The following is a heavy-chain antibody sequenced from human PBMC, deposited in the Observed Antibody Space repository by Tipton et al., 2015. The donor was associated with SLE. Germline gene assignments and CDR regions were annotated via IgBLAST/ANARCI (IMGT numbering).Heavy chain of an antibody. D-gene: IGHD3-3*02. CDR1: SGSFSSGDHH. Sequence: TLSLTCTVSSGSFSSGDHHWTWIRQHPGKGLEWIGYISHGGTTNYNPSLKSRITISLDTSKNQFSLKLNSVTAADTAVYYCARDLASYYGVDVWGQGTTVTVSS. J-gene: IGHJ6*02. CDR2: ISHGGTT. V-gene: IGHV4-61*08. CDR3: ARDLASYYGVDV.